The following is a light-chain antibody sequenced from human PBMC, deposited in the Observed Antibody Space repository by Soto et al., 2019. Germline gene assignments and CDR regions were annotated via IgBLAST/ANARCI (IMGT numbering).Light chain of an antibody. CDR1: QSISRY. Sequence: DIQMTQSPSSLSASVGDRITITCRASQSISRYLNWYQHKPGKAPKLLINAASSLERGVPSRFSGGGSGTDFTLNISSLQPDDFATYYCQQYGSSPQWTFGQGTKVDIK. CDR3: QQYGSSPQWT. V-gene: IGKV1-39*01. J-gene: IGKJ1*01. CDR2: AAS.